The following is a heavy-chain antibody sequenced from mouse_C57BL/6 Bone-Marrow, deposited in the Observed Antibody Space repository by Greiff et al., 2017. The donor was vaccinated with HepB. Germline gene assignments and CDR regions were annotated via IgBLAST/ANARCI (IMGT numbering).Heavy chain of an antibody. D-gene: IGHD2-3*01. J-gene: IGHJ3*01. V-gene: IGHV1-19*01. Sequence: VQLQQSGPVLVKPGASVKMSCKASGYTFTDYYMNWVKQSHGKSLEWIGVINPYNGGTSYNQKFKGKATLTVDKSSSTAYMELNSLTSEDSAVYYCARRGSYDGRFFFAYWGQGTLVTVSA. CDR3: ARRGSYDGRFFFAY. CDR2: INPYNGGT. CDR1: GYTFTDYY.